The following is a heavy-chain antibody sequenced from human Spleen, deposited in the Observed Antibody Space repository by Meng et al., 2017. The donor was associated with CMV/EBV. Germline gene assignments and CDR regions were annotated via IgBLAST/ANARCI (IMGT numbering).Heavy chain of an antibody. V-gene: IGHV4-59*01. CDR1: GGSISSYY. CDR3: ARDQGSLQY. CDR2: IYYSGST. J-gene: IGHJ1*01. Sequence: SETLSLTCTVSGGSISSYYWSWIRQPPGKGLEWIGYIYYSGSTNYNPSLKSRVTISVDTSKNQFSLKLSSVTAADTAVYYCARDQGSLQYWGRGTLVTVSS.